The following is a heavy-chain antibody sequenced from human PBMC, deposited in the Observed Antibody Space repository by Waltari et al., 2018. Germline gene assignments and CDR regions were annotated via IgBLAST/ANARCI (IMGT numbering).Heavy chain of an antibody. V-gene: IGHV1-69*12. J-gene: IGHJ3*02. Sequence: HVHLVQSAAEVKKPGSSMKRSCKASGGSLGSYSIDWVRQAAGQGLEWLGGIIPIFGTPQYAQRFQGRLILTADASTTTAHLELSGLRSDDTAIYYCARRKLGFAFDMWGQGTLVTVSS. CDR1: GGSLGSYS. CDR2: IIPIFGTP. D-gene: IGHD6-13*01. CDR3: ARRKLGFAFDM.